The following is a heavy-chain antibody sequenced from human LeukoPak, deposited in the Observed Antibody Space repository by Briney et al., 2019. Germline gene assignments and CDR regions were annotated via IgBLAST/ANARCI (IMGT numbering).Heavy chain of an antibody. J-gene: IGHJ4*02. CDR2: IKQDGSDK. D-gene: IGHD1-1*01. Sequence: GGSLRLSCAASGFTFSTYRMSWIRQAPGKGLEWVANIKQDGSDKYYVDSVKGRFTISRDNAKNSLYLQMNSLRAEDTAVYYCAREGAGTFDYWGQGTLVTVSS. V-gene: IGHV3-7*04. CDR3: AREGAGTFDY. CDR1: GFTFSTYR.